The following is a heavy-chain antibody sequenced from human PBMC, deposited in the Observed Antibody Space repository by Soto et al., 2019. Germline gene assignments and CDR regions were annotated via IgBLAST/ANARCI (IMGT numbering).Heavy chain of an antibody. CDR1: GFTFSSYW. D-gene: IGHD2-2*01. J-gene: IGHJ6*02. CDR2: INSDGSST. Sequence: EVQLVESGGGLVQPGGSLRLSCAASGFTFSSYWMHWVRQAPGKGLVWVSRINSDGSSTSYADSVKGRFTISRDNAKNTLYLQMNSLRAEDTAVYYCAREMATRYCSSTSCYSTLDGMDVWGQGTTVTVSS. CDR3: AREMATRYCSSTSCYSTLDGMDV. V-gene: IGHV3-74*01.